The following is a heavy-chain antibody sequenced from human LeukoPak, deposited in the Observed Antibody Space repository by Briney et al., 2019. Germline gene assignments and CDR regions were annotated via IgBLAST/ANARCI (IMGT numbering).Heavy chain of an antibody. D-gene: IGHD3-22*01. V-gene: IGHV4-59*08. CDR1: GGSINNYY. Sequence: SETLSLTCTVSGGSINNYYWNWIRQPPGKGLEWIGYIYYSGNTSYNPSLRSRITISIDTSKNQFSLKLSSVTAADTAVYYCARGVTMIVVADPYYFDYWGQGTLVTVSS. CDR2: IYYSGNT. J-gene: IGHJ4*02. CDR3: ARGVTMIVVADPYYFDY.